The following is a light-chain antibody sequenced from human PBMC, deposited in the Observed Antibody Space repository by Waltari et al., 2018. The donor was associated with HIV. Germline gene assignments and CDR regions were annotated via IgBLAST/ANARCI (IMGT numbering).Light chain of an antibody. J-gene: IGKJ1*01. CDR1: QSVSSSY. V-gene: IGKV3-20*01. CDR2: GAS. CDR3: QHYATSRTWT. Sequence: EMVWTQSPGTVSLSPGERATLSCRASQSVSSSYLAWYQQKPGQAPRLLIHGASSRATGIPDRFSGSGSGTDFTLPISRLEPEDFAMYYCQHYATSRTWTFGQGTKVEIK.